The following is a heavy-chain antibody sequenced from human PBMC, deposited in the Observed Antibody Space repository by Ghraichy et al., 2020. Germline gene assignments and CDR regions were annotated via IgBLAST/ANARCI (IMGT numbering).Heavy chain of an antibody. CDR1: GFSLSNARMG. D-gene: IGHD3-22*01. CDR2: IFSNDEK. Sequence: SGPTLVKPTETLTLTCTVSGFSLSNARMGVSWIRQPPGKALEWLAHIFSNDEKSYSTSLKSRLTISKDTSKSQVVLTMTNMDPVDTATYYCARIPVDYYDSSGYYYNMNWFDPWGQGTLVTVSS. CDR3: ARIPVDYYDSSGYYYNMNWFDP. J-gene: IGHJ5*02. V-gene: IGHV2-26*01.